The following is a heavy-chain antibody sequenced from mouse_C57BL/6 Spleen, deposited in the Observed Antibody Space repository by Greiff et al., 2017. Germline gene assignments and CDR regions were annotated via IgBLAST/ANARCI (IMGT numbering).Heavy chain of an antibody. V-gene: IGHV1-64*01. CDR1: GYTFTSYW. CDR2: IHPNSGST. D-gene: IGHD1-1*01. J-gene: IGHJ4*01. CDR3: AREEYYGSSSYARDY. Sequence: VQLQQPGAELVKPGASVKLSCKASGYTFTSYWMHWVKQRPGQGLEWIGKIHPNSGSTNYNEKFKSKATLTVDKSSSTAYMQLSSLTSDDSAVYYCAREEYYGSSSYARDYWGQGTSVTVAS.